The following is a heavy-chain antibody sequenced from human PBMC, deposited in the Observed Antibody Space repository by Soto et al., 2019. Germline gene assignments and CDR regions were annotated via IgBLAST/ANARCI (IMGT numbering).Heavy chain of an antibody. CDR1: GGSISSGYY. V-gene: IGHV4-38-2*02. D-gene: IGHD3-10*01. J-gene: IGHJ4*02. CDR2: IYHSGST. CDR3: ARDGYYYGSGLPFDY. Sequence: SETLSLTCSVSGGSISSGYYWGWIRQPPGKGLEWIGSIYHSGSTYYNPSLKSRVTISVDTSKNQFSLKLSSVTAADTAVYYCARDGYYYGSGLPFDYWGQGTLVTVSS.